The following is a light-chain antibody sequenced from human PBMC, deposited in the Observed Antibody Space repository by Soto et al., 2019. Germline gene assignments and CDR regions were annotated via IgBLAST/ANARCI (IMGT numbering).Light chain of an antibody. CDR1: QSVSGY. J-gene: IGKJ4*01. Sequence: EIVLTQSPATLSLSPGERATLSCRASQSVSGYLAWYQQKPGQAPRLLIYGASTRATGIPARFSGSGSGTEFTLTISSLQSEDFAVYYCQQYNNWPPLTFGGGTKVDIK. V-gene: IGKV3-15*01. CDR3: QQYNNWPPLT. CDR2: GAS.